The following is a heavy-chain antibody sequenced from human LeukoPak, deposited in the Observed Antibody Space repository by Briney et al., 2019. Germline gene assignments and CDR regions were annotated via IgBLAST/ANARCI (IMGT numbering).Heavy chain of an antibody. CDR3: AKDPGNNNWSYWYFDI. D-gene: IGHD1-1*01. V-gene: IGHV3-23*01. CDR1: GFTFSSYA. CDR2: ISGSGGST. J-gene: IGHJ2*01. Sequence: GGSLRLSGAASGFTFSSYAMTWVRQAPGKGLEWVSSISGSGGSTYYADSVKGRFTISRDNSKNTLYLQMNSLRAEDTAVYYCAKDPGNNNWSYWYFDIWGRGTLVSVSS.